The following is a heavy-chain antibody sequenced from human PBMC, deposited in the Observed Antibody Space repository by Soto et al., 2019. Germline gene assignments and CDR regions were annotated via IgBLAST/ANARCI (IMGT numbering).Heavy chain of an antibody. J-gene: IGHJ4*01. V-gene: IGHV5-10-1*01. CDR2: IDPSDSYT. D-gene: IGHD6-19*01. Sequence: PGESLKISCKGSGYSFTNYWISWVRQMPGKGLEWMGRIDPSDSYTNYSPSFQGHITISADRSISTAYLQWSSLKASDTAMYYCATLRRGFGSGWSLDYWGHGTLVTVSS. CDR1: GYSFTNYW. CDR3: ATLRRGFGSGWSLDY.